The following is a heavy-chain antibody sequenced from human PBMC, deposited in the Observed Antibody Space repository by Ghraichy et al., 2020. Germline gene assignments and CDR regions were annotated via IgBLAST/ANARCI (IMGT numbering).Heavy chain of an antibody. Sequence: SETLSLTCTVSGGSISSYYCTWIRQPPGKGLDWIGGYIYYSGSPNYSPSLNSRVTISVDTSKNQFSLKLSSVTAADTAVYYCARASYYYGSGSYYLSGYYFDYWGQGTLVTVSS. V-gene: IGHV4-59*01. D-gene: IGHD3-10*01. CDR3: ARASYYYGSGSYYLSGYYFDY. CDR1: GGSISSYY. J-gene: IGHJ4*02. CDR2: IYYSGSP.